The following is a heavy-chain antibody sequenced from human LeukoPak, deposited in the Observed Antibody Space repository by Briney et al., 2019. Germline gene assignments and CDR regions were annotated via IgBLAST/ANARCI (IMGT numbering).Heavy chain of an antibody. CDR3: ACYSSSWYVPPTHHNWFDP. V-gene: IGHV3-23*01. CDR1: GFIFSSYA. D-gene: IGHD6-13*01. J-gene: IGHJ5*02. Sequence: GGSLRLSCAASGFIFSSYAMSWVRQAPGKGLEWVSTISGSGGSTYYADSVKGRFTISRDNSKNTLYLQMNSLRAEDTAVYYCACYSSSWYVPPTHHNWFDPWGQGTLVTVSS. CDR2: ISGSGGST.